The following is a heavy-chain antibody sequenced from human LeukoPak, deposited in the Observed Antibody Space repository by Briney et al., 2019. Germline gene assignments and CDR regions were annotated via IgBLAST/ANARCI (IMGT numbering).Heavy chain of an antibody. V-gene: IGHV1-18*04. Sequence: ASVKVSCKASGYTFTGYYMHWVRQAPGQGLEWMGWISAYNGNTNYAQKLQGRVTMTTDTSTSTVYMEQSSLRSEDTAVYYCARGASPYYYDSSGSEFDYWGQGTLVTVSS. J-gene: IGHJ4*02. CDR1: GYTFTGYY. CDR2: ISAYNGNT. CDR3: ARGASPYYYDSSGSEFDY. D-gene: IGHD3-22*01.